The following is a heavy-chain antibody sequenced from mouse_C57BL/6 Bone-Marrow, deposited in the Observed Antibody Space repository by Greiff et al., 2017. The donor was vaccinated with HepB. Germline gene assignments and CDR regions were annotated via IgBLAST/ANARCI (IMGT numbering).Heavy chain of an antibody. CDR1: GYAFSSSW. J-gene: IGHJ2*01. Sequence: QVQLQQSGPELVKPGASVKISCKASGYAFSSSWLNWVKQRPGKGLEWIGRIYPGDGDTNYDGKFKGKATLTADKSSSAANMQLRSLTSEDSAVYFCTVYGNYDYWGQGTTLTVSS. CDR3: TVYGNYDY. CDR2: IYPGDGDT. D-gene: IGHD2-1*01. V-gene: IGHV1-82*01.